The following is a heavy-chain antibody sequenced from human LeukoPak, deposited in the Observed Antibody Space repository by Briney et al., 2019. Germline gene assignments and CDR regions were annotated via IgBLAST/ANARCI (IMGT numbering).Heavy chain of an antibody. Sequence: GRSLRLSCAASGFPFSRYGMHWVRQAPGKGLEWVSSISSSSSYIYYADSVKGRFTISRDNAKNSLYLQMNSLRAGDTAVHYCARFRVAAAAFDYWGQGTLVTVSS. CDR1: GFPFSRYG. J-gene: IGHJ4*02. CDR2: ISSSSSYI. D-gene: IGHD2-2*01. V-gene: IGHV3-21*01. CDR3: ARFRVAAAAFDY.